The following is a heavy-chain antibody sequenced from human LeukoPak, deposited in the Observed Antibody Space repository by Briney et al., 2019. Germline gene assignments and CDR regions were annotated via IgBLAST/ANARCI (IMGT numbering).Heavy chain of an antibody. CDR2: MYYSGST. V-gene: IGHV4-59*01. CDR1: GGSISNYY. CDR3: ARASYDTSGFWYFDL. D-gene: IGHD3-22*01. Sequence: SETLSLTCSVSGGSISNYYWSWIRQPPGKGLEWIGSMYYSGSTNYNPSLKSRATISEDTSKKQFSLKLSSVTAADTAVYYCARASYDTSGFWYFDLWGRGTLVTVSS. J-gene: IGHJ2*01.